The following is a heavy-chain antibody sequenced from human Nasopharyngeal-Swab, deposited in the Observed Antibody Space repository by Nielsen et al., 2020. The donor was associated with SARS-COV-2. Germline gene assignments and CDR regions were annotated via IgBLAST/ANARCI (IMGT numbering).Heavy chain of an antibody. D-gene: IGHD3-3*01. V-gene: IGHV1-18*01. Sequence: WVGQAPGQGLEWMGWISAYNGNTNYAQKLQGRVTMTTDTSTSTAYMELRSLRSDDTAVYYCARDFQRFLEWLPNYYYYGMDVWGQGTTVTVSS. CDR3: ARDFQRFLEWLPNYYYYGMDV. J-gene: IGHJ6*02. CDR2: ISAYNGNT.